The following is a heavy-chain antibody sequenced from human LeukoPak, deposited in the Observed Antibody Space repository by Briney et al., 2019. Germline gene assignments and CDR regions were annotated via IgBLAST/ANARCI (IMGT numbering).Heavy chain of an antibody. CDR3: ARDMVVRGVIQNWFDP. V-gene: IGHV1-2*02. D-gene: IGHD3-10*01. CDR1: RYTFTGYY. J-gene: IGHJ5*02. CDR2: INPNSGGT. Sequence: ASVKVSCKASRYTFTGYYMHWVRQAPGQGLEWMGWINPNSGGTNYAQKFQGRVSMTRDTSISTAYMELSRLRSDDTAVYYCARDMVVRGVIQNWFDPWGQGTLVTVSS.